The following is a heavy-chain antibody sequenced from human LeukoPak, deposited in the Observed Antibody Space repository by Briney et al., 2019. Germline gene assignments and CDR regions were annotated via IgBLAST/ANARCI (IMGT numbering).Heavy chain of an antibody. CDR3: ATYGDSMSAQTDYFDY. CDR2: ISSSSSTI. CDR1: GFSFSSYS. D-gene: IGHD4-17*01. Sequence: GGSLRLSCAASGFSFSSYSMNWVRQAPGKGLEWVSYISSSSSTIYYADSVKGRFTISRDNAKNSLYLQMNSRGDEDTAGYYCATYGDSMSAQTDYFDYWGQGTLVTVSS. V-gene: IGHV3-48*02. J-gene: IGHJ4*02.